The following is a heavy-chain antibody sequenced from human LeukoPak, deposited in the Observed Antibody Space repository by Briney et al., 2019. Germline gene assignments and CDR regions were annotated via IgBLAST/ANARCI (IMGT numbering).Heavy chain of an antibody. CDR3: ARGQSYGWFDP. J-gene: IGHJ5*02. CDR1: GFTFSTYS. D-gene: IGHD5-18*01. CDR2: ISGSSSYI. V-gene: IGHV3-21*01. Sequence: PGGSLRLSCAASGFTFSTYSMNWVRQAPGKGLEWVSSISGSSSYIYYADSVRGRFTISRGNAKNSLYLQMNSLRAEDTAVYYCARGQSYGWFDPWGQGTLVTVSS.